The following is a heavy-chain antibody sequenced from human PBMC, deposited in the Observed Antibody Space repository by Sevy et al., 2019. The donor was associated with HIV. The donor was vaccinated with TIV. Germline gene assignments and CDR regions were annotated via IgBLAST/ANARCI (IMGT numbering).Heavy chain of an antibody. D-gene: IGHD3-22*01. Sequence: GGSLRLSCAGSVFIFNNYAMSWVRQVPGKGLEWVSGINGNGDSTNYADSGKGRFTISRDNSKSTLYLQMNSLRAEDTAVYYCAKDYYDSGGYYFYPARPTAFDLWGQGTMVTVSS. CDR2: INGNGDST. CDR1: VFIFNNYA. V-gene: IGHV3-23*01. J-gene: IGHJ3*01. CDR3: AKDYYDSGGYYFYPARPTAFDL.